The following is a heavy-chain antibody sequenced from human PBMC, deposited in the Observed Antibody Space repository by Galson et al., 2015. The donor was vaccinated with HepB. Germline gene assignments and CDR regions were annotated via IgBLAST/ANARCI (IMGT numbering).Heavy chain of an antibody. CDR3: VRDFSNITMIVVVIPFDY. D-gene: IGHD3-22*01. V-gene: IGHV1-18*03. J-gene: IGHJ4*02. Sequence: SVKVSCKASGYTFTSYGISWVRQAPGQGLEWMGWISAYNGNTNYAQKLQGRVTMTTDTSTSTAYMELSSLRSEDMVVYSCVRDFSNITMIVVVIPFDYWGQGTLVTVSS. CDR1: GYTFTSYG. CDR2: ISAYNGNT.